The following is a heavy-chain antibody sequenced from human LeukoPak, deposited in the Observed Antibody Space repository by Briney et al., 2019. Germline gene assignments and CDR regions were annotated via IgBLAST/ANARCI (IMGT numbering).Heavy chain of an antibody. CDR3: AREQDNYDSSGYYDY. CDR1: GYTFTTYA. V-gene: IGHV1-18*01. D-gene: IGHD3-22*01. Sequence: VASVKVSCKASGYTFTTYAITWVRQAPGQGLEGMGWISAYNGNTNYAQKLQGRVTMTTDTSTNTAYMELRSLRSDDTAVYYCAREQDNYDSSGYYDYWGQGTLVTVSS. CDR2: ISAYNGNT. J-gene: IGHJ4*02.